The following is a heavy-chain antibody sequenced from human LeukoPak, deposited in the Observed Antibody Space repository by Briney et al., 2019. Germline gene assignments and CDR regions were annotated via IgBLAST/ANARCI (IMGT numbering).Heavy chain of an antibody. CDR3: ANLLAGSSSVRRGWFDP. CDR1: GFSFGSYA. V-gene: IGHV3-23*01. CDR2: ICGSVSGSGDCT. J-gene: IGHJ5*02. Sequence: GGSLRLSCAASGFSFGSYAMSWVRQAAGKGLEWVSEICGSVSGSGDCTYYADSVKGRFTISRDNSKNTLYLQMNSLRAEDTAVYYCANLLAGSSSVRRGWFDPWGQGTLVTVSS. D-gene: IGHD6-6*01.